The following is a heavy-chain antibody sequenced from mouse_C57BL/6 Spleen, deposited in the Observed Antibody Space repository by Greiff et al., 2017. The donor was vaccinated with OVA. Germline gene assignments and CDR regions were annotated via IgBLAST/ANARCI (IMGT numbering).Heavy chain of an antibody. J-gene: IGHJ3*01. V-gene: IGHV1-50*01. CDR1: GYTFTSYW. D-gene: IGHD2-4*01. Sequence: QVQLQQPGAELVKPGASVKLSCKASGYTFTSYWMQWVKQRPGQGLEWIGEIDPSDSYTNYNQKFKGKATLTVDTSSSTAYMQLSSLTSEDSAVYYCARIYYEYGPFAYWGQGTLVTVSA. CDR3: ARIYYEYGPFAY. CDR2: IDPSDSYT.